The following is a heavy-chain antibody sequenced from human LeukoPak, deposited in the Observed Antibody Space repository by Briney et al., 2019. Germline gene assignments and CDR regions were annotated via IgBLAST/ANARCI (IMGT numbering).Heavy chain of an antibody. J-gene: IGHJ4*02. CDR1: GFSFSSYT. CDR3: ARGSSWSHYSDD. V-gene: IGHV3-21*01. D-gene: IGHD6-13*01. Sequence: PGGSLRLSCAASGFSFSSYTMNWVRQAPGKGLEWVSSISSGSSYIYYADSVKGRFTISRDNAKNSLYLQMNSLRAEDTAVYYCARGSSWSHYSDDWGQGTLVTVSS. CDR2: ISSGSSYI.